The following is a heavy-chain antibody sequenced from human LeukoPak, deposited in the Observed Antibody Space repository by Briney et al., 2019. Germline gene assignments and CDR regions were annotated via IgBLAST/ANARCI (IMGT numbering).Heavy chain of an antibody. V-gene: IGHV3-33*01. Sequence: GGSLRLSCAASGFTFSNHGMHWVRQAPGKGLEWVAVIWYDGSNKYYADSVKGRFTISRDNSKNTLYLQMNSLRAEDTAVYYCARGATVTTFVSSQRDYYYYHGMDVWGQGTTVTVSS. CDR1: GFTFSNHG. CDR3: ARGATVTTFVSSQRDYYYYHGMDV. J-gene: IGHJ6*02. CDR2: IWYDGSNK. D-gene: IGHD4-17*01.